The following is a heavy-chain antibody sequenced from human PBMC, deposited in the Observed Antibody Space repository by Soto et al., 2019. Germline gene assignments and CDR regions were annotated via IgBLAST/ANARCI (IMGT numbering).Heavy chain of an antibody. Sequence: ASVKVSCKASGYTFTGYYMHWVRQAPGQGLEWMGWFNPNSGGTNYAQKFQGRVTMTRDTSISTAYMELSRLRSDDTAVYYCARDLGIVVVPAAIYYYYYGMDVWGQGTTVTVSS. D-gene: IGHD2-2*01. CDR1: GYTFTGYY. CDR3: ARDLGIVVVPAAIYYYYYGMDV. CDR2: FNPNSGGT. V-gene: IGHV1-2*02. J-gene: IGHJ6*02.